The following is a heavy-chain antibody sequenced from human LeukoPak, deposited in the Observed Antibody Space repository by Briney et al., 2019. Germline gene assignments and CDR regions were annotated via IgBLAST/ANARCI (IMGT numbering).Heavy chain of an antibody. CDR1: GGSISSGGYY. Sequence: SETLSLTCTVSGGSISSGGYYWSWIRQHPGKGLEWIGYIHYSGSTNYNPSLRSRVTISVETSKNHFSLKLSSVTAADTAVYYCARGRYYYDCLFDYWGQGTLVTVSS. D-gene: IGHD3-16*01. CDR2: IHYSGST. J-gene: IGHJ4*02. V-gene: IGHV4-61*03. CDR3: ARGRYYYDCLFDY.